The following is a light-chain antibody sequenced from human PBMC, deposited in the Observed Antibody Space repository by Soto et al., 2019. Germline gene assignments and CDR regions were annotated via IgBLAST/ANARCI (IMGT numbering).Light chain of an antibody. CDR2: DTS. J-gene: IGKJ1*01. CDR1: QSVSSSY. CDR3: KKYDSSPWT. Sequence: EIVLTQSPGTLSLSPGERATLSCRASQSVSSSYLAWYQQTPGQAPRLLVYDTSYRATGVPDRFSGSGSGTDFTLKISRLGPEDSAVYYCKKYDSSPWTFGQGTKVEIK. V-gene: IGKV3-20*01.